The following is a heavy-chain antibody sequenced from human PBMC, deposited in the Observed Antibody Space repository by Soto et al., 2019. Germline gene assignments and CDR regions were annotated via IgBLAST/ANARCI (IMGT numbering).Heavy chain of an antibody. D-gene: IGHD3-16*02. CDR2: INHSGST. V-gene: IGHV4-34*01. Sequence: SETLSLTCAVYGGSFSGYYWSWIRQPPGKGLEWIGEINHSGSTNYNPSLKSRVTISVDTSKNQFSLKLSSVTAADTAVYYCARGPIPLSYDYVWGSYRGPFDYWGQGTLVTVSS. J-gene: IGHJ4*02. CDR3: ARGPIPLSYDYVWGSYRGPFDY. CDR1: GGSFSGYY.